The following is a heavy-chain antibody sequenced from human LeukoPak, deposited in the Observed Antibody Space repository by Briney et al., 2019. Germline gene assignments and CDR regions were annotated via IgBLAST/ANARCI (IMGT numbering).Heavy chain of an antibody. D-gene: IGHD3-10*01. CDR2: IYHSGTS. J-gene: IGHJ4*02. Sequence: SETLSLTCAVSGYFIGSGQYWGWIRQPPGKGLEWIGNIYHSGTSYYNPSLKSRMYLSIETSKNQFSLNLTSVDTTFTSVYYCVGAHGSGIIRDYWGQGLLVTVSS. CDR3: VGAHGSGIIRDY. V-gene: IGHV4-38-2*01. CDR1: GYFIGSGQY.